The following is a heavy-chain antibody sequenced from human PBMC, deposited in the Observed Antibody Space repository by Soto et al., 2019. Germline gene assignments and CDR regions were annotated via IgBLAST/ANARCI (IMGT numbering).Heavy chain of an antibody. V-gene: IGHV4-31*03. J-gene: IGHJ5*02. CDR3: ARDENWEYVWIDP. CDR1: GGSISSGDYY. CDR2: IYHSGSA. D-gene: IGHD7-27*01. Sequence: SETLSLTCSVSGGSISSGDYYWSWIRQHPGKGLEWIGYIYHSGSAYYNPSLKSRLKMSVDTSKNQFSLNLTSVTAADTAVYYCARDENWEYVWIDPWSPGTLVTVS.